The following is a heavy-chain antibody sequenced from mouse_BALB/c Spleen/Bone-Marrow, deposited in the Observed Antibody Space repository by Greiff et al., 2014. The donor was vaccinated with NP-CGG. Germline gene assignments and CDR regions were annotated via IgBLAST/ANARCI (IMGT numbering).Heavy chain of an antibody. V-gene: IGHV2-9*02. Sequence: VMLVESGPGLVAPSQSLSITCTVSGFSLTNYGVHWVRQPPGKGLEWPGVIWADGSTNYNSALMSRLSISKDNSKSQVFFKMNSLQTDDTAMYYCARITTATGAMDYWGQGTSVTVSS. CDR1: GFSLTNYG. D-gene: IGHD1-2*01. CDR3: ARITTATGAMDY. J-gene: IGHJ4*01. CDR2: IWADGST.